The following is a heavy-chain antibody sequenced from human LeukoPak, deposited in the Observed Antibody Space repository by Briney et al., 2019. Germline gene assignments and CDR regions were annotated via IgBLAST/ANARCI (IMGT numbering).Heavy chain of an antibody. D-gene: IGHD1-20*01. CDR2: IYPGDSDT. CDR1: GYSFTSYW. CDR3: ARVSITGSLGFDAFDI. Sequence: GESLKISCKGSGYSFTSYWIGWVRQMPGKGLEWMGIIYPGDSDTRYSPSFQGQVTISADKSISTAYLQWSSLKASDTAMYYCARVSITGSLGFDAFDIWGQGTVVTVSS. V-gene: IGHV5-51*01. J-gene: IGHJ3*02.